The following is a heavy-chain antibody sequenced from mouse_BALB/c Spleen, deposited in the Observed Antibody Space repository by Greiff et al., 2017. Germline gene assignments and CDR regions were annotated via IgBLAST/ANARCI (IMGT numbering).Heavy chain of an antibody. CDR3: ASHGNYWYFDV. CDR1: GFAFSSYD. J-gene: IGHJ1*01. V-gene: IGHV5-12-1*01. CDR2: ISSGGGST. D-gene: IGHD2-1*01. Sequence: EVQLVESGGGLVKPGGSLKLSCAASGFAFSSYDMSWVRQTPEKRLEWVAYISSGGGSTYYPDTVKGRFTISRDNAKNTLYLQMSSLKSEDTAMYYCASHGNYWYFDVWGAGTTVTVSS.